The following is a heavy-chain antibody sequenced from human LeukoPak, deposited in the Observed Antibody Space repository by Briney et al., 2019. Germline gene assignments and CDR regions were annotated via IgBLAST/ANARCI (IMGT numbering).Heavy chain of an antibody. CDR3: ARRAHYYDSSGYRDPVDY. CDR1: GGSLSSAIYY. V-gene: IGHV4-39*07. J-gene: IGHJ4*02. CDR2: VYFSGSS. D-gene: IGHD3-22*01. Sequence: SETLSLTCTVSGGSLSSAIYYWGWLREPPGRGLEWVGSVYFSGSSYYNPSLKRRVTISVHTSENHFYLKLNSVTAADTAVYYCARRAHYYDSSGYRDPVDYWGQGTLVTVSS.